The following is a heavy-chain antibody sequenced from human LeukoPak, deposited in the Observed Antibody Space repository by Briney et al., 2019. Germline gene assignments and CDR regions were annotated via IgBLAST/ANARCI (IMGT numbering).Heavy chain of an antibody. CDR2: IYSGGST. J-gene: IGHJ4*02. D-gene: IGHD3-22*01. CDR1: GFTVSSKY. V-gene: IGHV3-53*01. Sequence: GGSLRLSCVASGFTVSSKYMSWVRQAPGKGLEWVSVIYSGGSTYYGESVKGRFTISRDNSKNMVYLQMNALRAEDSAVYYCARGRNYDSSGYYYEYYFDYWGQGTLVTVSS. CDR3: ARGRNYDSSGYYYEYYFDY.